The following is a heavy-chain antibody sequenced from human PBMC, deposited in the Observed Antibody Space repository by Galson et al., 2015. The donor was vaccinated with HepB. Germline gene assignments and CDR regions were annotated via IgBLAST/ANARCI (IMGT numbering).Heavy chain of an antibody. J-gene: IGHJ4*02. V-gene: IGHV1-18*04. D-gene: IGHD3-3*02. Sequence: SVKVSCKAFGYTFTSHTFSWVRQAPGQGLEWMGWISAYNGYTNYAQKFQDRVTMTTDTSASTAYMELRSLRSDDTAVYYCARDLSLDYWGQGTLVTVSS. CDR3: ARDLSLDY. CDR2: ISAYNGYT. CDR1: GYTFTSHT.